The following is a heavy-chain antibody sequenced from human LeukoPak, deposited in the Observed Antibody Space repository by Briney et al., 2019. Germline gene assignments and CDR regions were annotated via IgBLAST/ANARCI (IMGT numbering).Heavy chain of an antibody. J-gene: IGHJ4*02. V-gene: IGHV4-59*01. CDR3: ARVDH. CDR2: IYSDGST. D-gene: IGHD2-2*03. Sequence: SETLSLTCTVSGGSMQTYYWIWLGQPPRKGLQGLGYIYSDGSTHYNPSLNRRLTISICTSINHPFLMLSSVIAADPAVYYCARVDHSGQGTLVTVYS. CDR1: GGSMQTYY.